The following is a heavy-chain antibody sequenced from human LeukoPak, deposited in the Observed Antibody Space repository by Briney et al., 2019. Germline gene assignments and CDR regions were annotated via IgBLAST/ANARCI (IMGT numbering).Heavy chain of an antibody. J-gene: IGHJ3*02. CDR1: GFTFSSYA. D-gene: IGHD2-15*01. V-gene: IGHV3-23*01. Sequence: GGSLRLSCAASGFTFSSYAMSWVRQAPGKGLKWVSAISGSGGSTYYADSVKGRFTISRDNSKNTLYLQMNSLRAEDTAVYYCAKERGEDIVVVVAAMRDDAFDIWGQGTMVTVSS. CDR2: ISGSGGST. CDR3: AKERGEDIVVVVAAMRDDAFDI.